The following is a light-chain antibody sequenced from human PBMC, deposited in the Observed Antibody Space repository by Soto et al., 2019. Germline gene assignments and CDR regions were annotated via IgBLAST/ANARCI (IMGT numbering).Light chain of an antibody. V-gene: IGLV2-14*01. Sequence: QSALTQPASVSGSPGQSITISCTGTSSDVGGYNYVSWYQQLPGKAPKLMIYDVSNRPSGVSDRFSGSKSGNTASLTISGLQAEDEADYYCSSYTSSGTLVFGGGTKLTVL. J-gene: IGLJ3*02. CDR3: SSYTSSGTLV. CDR2: DVS. CDR1: SSDVGGYNY.